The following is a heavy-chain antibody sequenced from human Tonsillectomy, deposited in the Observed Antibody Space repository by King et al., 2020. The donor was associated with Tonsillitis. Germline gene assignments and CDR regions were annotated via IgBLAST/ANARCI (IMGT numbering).Heavy chain of an antibody. V-gene: IGHV4-38-2*01. J-gene: IGHJ4*02. D-gene: IGHD3-10*01. CDR1: GYSISSGYY. Sequence: QLQESGPGLVKPSETLSLTCAVSGYSISSGYYWGWIRQPPGKGLEWIGSIYHSESTSYNPSLKSRVTISVDTSKNQFSLRLNSVTAADTAVYYCAQAGITLVRGEYYFDYWGQGTLVTVSS. CDR2: IYHSEST. CDR3: AQAGITLVRGEYYFDY.